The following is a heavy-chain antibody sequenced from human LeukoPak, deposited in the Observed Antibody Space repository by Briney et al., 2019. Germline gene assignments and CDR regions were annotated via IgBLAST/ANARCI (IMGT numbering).Heavy chain of an antibody. Sequence: GASVKVSCKASGYTFTSYGISWVRQAPGQGLEWMGWISAYNGNTNYAQKLQGRVTMTTDTSTSTAYMELRSLRSDDTAVYYCARVGYCSSTSCRHPPDYWGQGTLVTVSS. CDR2: ISAYNGNT. V-gene: IGHV1-18*01. CDR3: ARVGYCSSTSCRHPPDY. J-gene: IGHJ4*02. D-gene: IGHD2-2*01. CDR1: GYTFTSYG.